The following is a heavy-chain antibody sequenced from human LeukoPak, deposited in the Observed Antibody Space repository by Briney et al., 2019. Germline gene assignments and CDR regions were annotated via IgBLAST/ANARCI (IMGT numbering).Heavy chain of an antibody. CDR1: GYPFSAHF. CDR3: VRGTPPPGTDY. D-gene: IGHD3-10*01. Sequence: ASVKVSCKASGYPFSAHFLNWVRQAPGQGLEWMGNIDTTTGNPRYAQDFTGRFVFSLDTSVSTAYLQITSLKADDTAAYYCVRGTPPPGTDYWGQGTQVTVSS. CDR2: IDTTTGNP. J-gene: IGHJ4*02. V-gene: IGHV7-4-1*02.